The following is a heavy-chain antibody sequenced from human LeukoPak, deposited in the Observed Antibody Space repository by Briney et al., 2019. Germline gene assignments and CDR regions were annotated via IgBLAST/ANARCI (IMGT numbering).Heavy chain of an antibody. Sequence: GGSLRISCAASGFIFTNYWMSWVRQAPGKGLEWVAKINEGGSEKHSVDSVKGRFTISRDNAKNSLYLEMNGLRAEDTAVYYCARYDGYDLRYWGQGTLVTVSS. CDR3: ARYDGYDLRY. CDR1: GFIFTNYW. CDR2: INEGGSEK. J-gene: IGHJ4*02. V-gene: IGHV3-7*01. D-gene: IGHD3-3*01.